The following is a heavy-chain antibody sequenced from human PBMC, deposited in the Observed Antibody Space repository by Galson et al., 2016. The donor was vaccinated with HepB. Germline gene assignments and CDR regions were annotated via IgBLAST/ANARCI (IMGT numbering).Heavy chain of an antibody. CDR3: AREFGDCSSLECSKQHFDH. V-gene: IGHV1-46*01. CDR1: GYTFTGYY. D-gene: IGHD2-2*01. Sequence: SVKVSCKASGYTFTGYYIHWVRQAPGQGLEWMAIINPGNGNTNYAQKFQGRITMTRDTSTSTVYMELSSLRSEDTAVYYCAREFGDCSSLECSKQHFDHWGQGSLVTVSS. CDR2: INPGNGNT. J-gene: IGHJ4*02.